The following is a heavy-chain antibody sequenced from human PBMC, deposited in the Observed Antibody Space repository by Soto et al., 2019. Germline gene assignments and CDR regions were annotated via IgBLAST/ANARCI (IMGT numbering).Heavy chain of an antibody. V-gene: IGHV3-30*18. CDR3: TKSSSGWTGRFDY. J-gene: IGHJ4*02. CDR1: GFTFSSYG. D-gene: IGHD6-19*01. CDR2: ISYDGSNK. Sequence: GGSLRLSCAASGFTFSSYGMHWVRQAPGKGLEWVAVISYDGSNKYYADSVKGRFTISRDNSKNTLYLQMNSLRAEDTAVYYCTKSSSGWTGRFDYWGQGTLVTVSS.